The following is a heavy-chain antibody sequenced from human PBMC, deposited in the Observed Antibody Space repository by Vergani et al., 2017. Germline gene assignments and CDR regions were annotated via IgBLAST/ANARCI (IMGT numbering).Heavy chain of an antibody. CDR1: GFTFSSYA. D-gene: IGHD6-6*01. J-gene: IGHJ3*02. V-gene: IGHV3-30*01. Sequence: QVQLVESGGGVVQPGRSLRLSCAASGFTFSSYAMHWVRQAPGKGLEWVAVISYDGSNKYYADSVKGRFTISRDNSKNTLYLQMNSLRAEDTAVYYCARGNLYSSSSCAFSIWGRGTMVTVSS. CDR2: ISYDGSNK. CDR3: ARGNLYSSSSCAFSI.